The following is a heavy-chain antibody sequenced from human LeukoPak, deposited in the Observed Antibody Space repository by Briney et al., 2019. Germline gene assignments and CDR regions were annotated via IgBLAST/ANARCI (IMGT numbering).Heavy chain of an antibody. J-gene: IGHJ4*02. CDR3: AKDNVVGRSTSCYYFDY. Sequence: GGSLRLSCAASGFTFSSYAMSWVRQAPGKGLEWVSAISGSGGSTYYADSVKGRFTISRDNSKNTLYLQMNSLRAEDTAVYYCAKDNVVGRSTSCYYFDYWGQGTLVTVSS. V-gene: IGHV3-23*01. CDR2: ISGSGGST. D-gene: IGHD2-2*01. CDR1: GFTFSSYA.